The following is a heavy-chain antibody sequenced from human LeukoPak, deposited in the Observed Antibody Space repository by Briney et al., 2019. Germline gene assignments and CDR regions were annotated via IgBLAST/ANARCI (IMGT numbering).Heavy chain of an antibody. Sequence: GGSLRLSCAASGFTFSSYAMSWVRQAPGKGLEWVSAISGSGGSTYYADPVKGRFTISRDNSKNTLYLQMNSLRAEDTAVYYCAKVNWMGDGYNYDYWGQGTLVTVSS. D-gene: IGHD5-24*01. V-gene: IGHV3-23*01. CDR3: AKVNWMGDGYNYDY. CDR2: ISGSGGST. CDR1: GFTFSSYA. J-gene: IGHJ4*02.